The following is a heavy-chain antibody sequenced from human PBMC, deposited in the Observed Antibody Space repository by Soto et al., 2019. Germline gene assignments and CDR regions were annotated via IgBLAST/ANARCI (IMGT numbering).Heavy chain of an antibody. CDR2: SYHTGHA. Sequence: SETLSLTCTVSGGSISSSSYYWGWIRQPPGEGLEWIGSSYHTGHAYYNPSLKSRVTISVDTSKNQFSLKLSSVTAADMAVYYCVRGKIWSLRAAAAFDPWGQGTLVTVSS. J-gene: IGHJ5*02. CDR1: GGSISSSSYY. D-gene: IGHD6-13*01. CDR3: VRGKIWSLRAAAAFDP. V-gene: IGHV4-39*07.